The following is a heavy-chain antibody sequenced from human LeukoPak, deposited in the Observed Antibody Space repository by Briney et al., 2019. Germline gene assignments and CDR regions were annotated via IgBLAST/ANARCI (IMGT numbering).Heavy chain of an antibody. CDR2: INPNSGGT. Sequence: ASVKVSCKASGYTFTGYYMHWVRQAPGQGLEWMGRINPNSGGTNYAQKFQGRVTMTRDTSISTAYMELSRLRSDDTAVYYCVRNPYDYDAFDIWGQGTMVTVSS. V-gene: IGHV1-2*06. J-gene: IGHJ3*02. D-gene: IGHD5-12*01. CDR1: GYTFTGYY. CDR3: VRNPYDYDAFDI.